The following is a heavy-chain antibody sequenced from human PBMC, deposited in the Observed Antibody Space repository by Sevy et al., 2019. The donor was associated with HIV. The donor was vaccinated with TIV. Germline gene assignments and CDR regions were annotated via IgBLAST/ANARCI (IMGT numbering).Heavy chain of an antibody. Sequence: ASVKVSCKASGGTFSSYAISWVRQAPGQGLEWMGGITPVFGTANCAQKFQGRVTITADESTSTVYMELSSLRSEDTAVYYCARDRRGGDYYYGMDVWGQGTTVTVSS. CDR2: ITPVFGTA. D-gene: IGHD3-10*01. J-gene: IGHJ6*02. V-gene: IGHV1-69*13. CDR1: GGTFSSYA. CDR3: ARDRRGGDYYYGMDV.